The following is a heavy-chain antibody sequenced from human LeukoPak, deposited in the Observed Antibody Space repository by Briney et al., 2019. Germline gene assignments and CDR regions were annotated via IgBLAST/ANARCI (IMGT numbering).Heavy chain of an antibody. V-gene: IGHV3-23*01. CDR1: GFTFSSYE. J-gene: IGHJ4*02. CDR2: ISDSGGGT. Sequence: PGGSLRLSCAASGFTFSSYEMNWVRQAPGKGLEWVSGISDSGGGTFYADSVKGRFTISRDNSKNILYLQMNSLRADDTAVYYCAKVSESNYDILTGYYTPYYFDYWGQGTLVTVSS. CDR3: AKVSESNYDILTGYYTPYYFDY. D-gene: IGHD3-9*01.